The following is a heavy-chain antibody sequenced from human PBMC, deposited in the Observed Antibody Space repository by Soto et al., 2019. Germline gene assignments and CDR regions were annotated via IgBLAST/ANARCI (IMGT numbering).Heavy chain of an antibody. CDR3: AKHGGPSYSYYMDV. V-gene: IGHV3-23*01. D-gene: IGHD3-3*01. J-gene: IGHJ6*03. CDR1: GFTFSNYA. Sequence: EVQLLESGGGLVQPGGSLRLSCAASGFTFSNYAMTWVRQAPGKGLEWVSVIRGSGAVTYYADSGQGRFAISRDNSKNTLYLHMNRMRDEDPAIYYCAKHGGPSYSYYMDVWGKGTTVTVSS. CDR2: IRGSGAVT.